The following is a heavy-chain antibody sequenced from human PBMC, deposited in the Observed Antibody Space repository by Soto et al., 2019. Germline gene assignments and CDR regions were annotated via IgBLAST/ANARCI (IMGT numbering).Heavy chain of an antibody. V-gene: IGHV4-39*01. D-gene: IGHD6-13*01. CDR1: GASISSSNHY. CDR3: ARSYSTNSKPNWFDP. CDR2: IYYSGST. Sequence: QLQLQGSGPGLVKPSETLSLTCTVSGASISSSNHYWGWIRQPPGKGLEWIGTIYYSGSTYYNSFLESRVTISVDTSKNQFSLKLNSVTAADTAVYYCARSYSTNSKPNWFDPWGQGTLVTVSS. J-gene: IGHJ5*02.